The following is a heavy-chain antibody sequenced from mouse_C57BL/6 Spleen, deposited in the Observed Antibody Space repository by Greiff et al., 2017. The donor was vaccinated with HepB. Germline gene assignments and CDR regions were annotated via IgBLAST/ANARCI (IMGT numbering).Heavy chain of an antibody. Sequence: VQLKESGPGLVKPSQSLSLTCSVTGYSITSGYYWNWIRQFPGNKLEWMGYISYDGSNNYNPSLKNRISITRDTSKNQFFLKLNSVTTEDTATYYCARKTGKAYWGQGTLVTVSA. CDR1: GYSITSGYY. D-gene: IGHD4-1*01. V-gene: IGHV3-6*01. CDR2: ISYDGSN. J-gene: IGHJ3*01. CDR3: ARKTGKAY.